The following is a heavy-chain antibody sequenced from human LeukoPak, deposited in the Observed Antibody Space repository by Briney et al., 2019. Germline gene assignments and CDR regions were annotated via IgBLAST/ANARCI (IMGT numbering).Heavy chain of an antibody. J-gene: IGHJ4*02. CDR2: MYYSGSA. CDR3: ASSFLEWLLYSDY. Sequence: PSETLSLTCTVSGGSISSSSYYWGWIRQPPGKGLEWIGSMYYSGSAYYNPSLKSRVTISVDTSKNQFSLKLSSVTAADTAVYYCASSFLEWLLYSDYWGQGTLVTVSS. D-gene: IGHD3-3*01. CDR1: GGSISSSSYY. V-gene: IGHV4-39*01.